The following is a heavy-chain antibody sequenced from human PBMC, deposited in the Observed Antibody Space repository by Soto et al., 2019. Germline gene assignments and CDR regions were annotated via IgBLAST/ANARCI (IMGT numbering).Heavy chain of an antibody. Sequence: SETLSLTCTVSGGSISSSCYYWGWIRQPPGKGLEWIGSIYYSGSTYYNPSLKSRVTISVDTSKNQFSLKLSSVTAADTAVYYCARQLQWHNDYWGQGTLVTVSS. D-gene: IGHD6-19*01. CDR1: GGSISSSCYY. J-gene: IGHJ4*02. CDR3: ARQLQWHNDY. CDR2: IYYSGST. V-gene: IGHV4-39*01.